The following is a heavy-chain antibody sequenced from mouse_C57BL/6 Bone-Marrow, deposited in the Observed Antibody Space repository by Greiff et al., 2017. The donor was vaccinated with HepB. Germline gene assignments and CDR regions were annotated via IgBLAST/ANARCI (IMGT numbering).Heavy chain of an antibody. CDR1: GYTFTSYG. CDR3: ARFRSYWYFDV. CDR2: IYPRSGNT. V-gene: IGHV1-81*01. Sequence: QVQLKESGAELARPGASVKLSCKASGYTFTSYGISWVKQRTGQGLEWIGEIYPRSGNTYYNEKFKGKATLTADKSSSTASMELRSLTSEDSAVYFCARFRSYWYFDVWGTGTTVTVSS. J-gene: IGHJ1*03.